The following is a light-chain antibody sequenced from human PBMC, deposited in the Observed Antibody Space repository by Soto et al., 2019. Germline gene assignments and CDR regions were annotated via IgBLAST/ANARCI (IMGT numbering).Light chain of an antibody. Sequence: SVLTQPPSVSAAPGQKVTLSCSGTSSNIGRNYVAWYQQLPGTAPKLLIYDNDKRPSGIPDRFSGSKSGTSATLGITGLQTGDEADYYCGTWDSSLSDAVVFGEGTKVTVL. CDR3: GTWDSSLSDAVV. CDR1: SSNIGRNY. CDR2: DND. J-gene: IGLJ2*01. V-gene: IGLV1-51*01.